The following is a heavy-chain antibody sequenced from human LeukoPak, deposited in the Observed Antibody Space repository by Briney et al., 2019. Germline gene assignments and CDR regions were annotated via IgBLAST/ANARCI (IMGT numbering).Heavy chain of an antibody. CDR1: GFTFSSYA. J-gene: IGHJ4*02. D-gene: IGHD5-24*01. CDR2: IPGSGDST. Sequence: GGSLRLSCAASGFTFSSYAMYWVRQAPGRGLEWVSAIPGSGDSTYYADSVKGRFAISRDNSKNTLHLQMNSLRAEDTAVYYCAKDTTLGYVYNCNFDYWGQGTLVTVSS. V-gene: IGHV3-23*01. CDR3: AKDTTLGYVYNCNFDY.